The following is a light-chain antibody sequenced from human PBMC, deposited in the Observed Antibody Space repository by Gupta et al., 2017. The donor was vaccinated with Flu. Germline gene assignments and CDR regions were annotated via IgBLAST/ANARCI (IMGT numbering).Light chain of an antibody. CDR2: DAT. Sequence: DIQTTPSQPSLFASVGDQVTITCQASQDISNYLNWYQQKPGKEPTLLIDDATNLETGMPSRFSGRGSGTDFTFTISSLLTEEMATDYCEHYGKHPSRYKVTFGHGTKVDIK. J-gene: IGKJ3*01. V-gene: IGKV1-33*01. CDR1: QDISNY. CDR3: EHYGKHPSRYKVT.